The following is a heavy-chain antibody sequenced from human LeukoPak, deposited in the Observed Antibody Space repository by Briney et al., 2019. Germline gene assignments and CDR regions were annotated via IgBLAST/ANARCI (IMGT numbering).Heavy chain of an antibody. CDR1: GFTFYTYE. J-gene: IGHJ4*02. CDR3: AKDRPLYGDYGEEFDY. CDR2: ISYDGSNK. Sequence: GSLRLSCAASGFTFYTYEMSWVRQAPGKGLEWVAVISYDGSNKYYADSVKGRFTISRDNSKNTLYLQMNSLRAEDTAVYYCAKDRPLYGDYGEEFDYWGQGTLVTVSS. D-gene: IGHD4-17*01. V-gene: IGHV3-30*18.